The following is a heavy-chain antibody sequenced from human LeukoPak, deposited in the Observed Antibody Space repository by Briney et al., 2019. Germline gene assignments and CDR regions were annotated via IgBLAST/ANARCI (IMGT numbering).Heavy chain of an antibody. CDR2: ISSDESRT. CDR3: ARVRAVARTEVLYYFDY. CDR1: GFTFSSYW. Sequence: GGSLRLSCAASGFTFSSYWMHWVRQAPGKGLVWVSRISSDESRTNYADSVKGRFTISRDNAKNTVYLQMNSLRAEDTAVYYCARVRAVARTEVLYYFDYWGQGTLVTVSS. J-gene: IGHJ4*02. D-gene: IGHD6-19*01. V-gene: IGHV3-74*01.